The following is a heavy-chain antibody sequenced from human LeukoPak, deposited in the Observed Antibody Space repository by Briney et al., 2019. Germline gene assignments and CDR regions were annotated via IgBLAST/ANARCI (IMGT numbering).Heavy chain of an antibody. CDR3: ARGKGIDTAMAPPLF. V-gene: IGHV1-18*01. Sequence: ASVKVSCKASGYTFTSYGISWVRQAPGQGLEWMGWISAYNGNTNYAQKLQGRVTMTTDTSMSTAYMELSSLRSEDTAVYYCARGKGIDTAMAPPLFWGQGTLVTVSS. J-gene: IGHJ4*02. CDR2: ISAYNGNT. D-gene: IGHD5-18*01. CDR1: GYTFTSYG.